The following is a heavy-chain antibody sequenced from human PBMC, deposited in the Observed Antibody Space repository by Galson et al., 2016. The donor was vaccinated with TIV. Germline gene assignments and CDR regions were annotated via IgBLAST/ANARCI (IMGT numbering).Heavy chain of an antibody. CDR3: VTATTTPHDC. J-gene: IGHJ4*02. CDR1: GFTFSSYG. CDR2: ISISGGAI. D-gene: IGHD1-1*01. V-gene: IGHV3-48*01. Sequence: SLRLSCATSGFTFSSYGIHWVRQTPGKGLEWISFISISGGAIYYAHSVQGRFTISRDNAKNSLYLQMNSLRGDDTAVYYCVTATTTPHDCWGQGTLVTVSS.